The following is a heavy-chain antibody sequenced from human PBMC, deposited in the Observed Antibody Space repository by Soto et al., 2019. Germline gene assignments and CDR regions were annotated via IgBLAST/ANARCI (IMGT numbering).Heavy chain of an antibody. Sequence: ASVKVSCKASGGTFSSYAISWVRQAPGQGLEWMGGIIPIFGTANYAQKFQGRVTITADESTSTAYMELSSLRSEDTAVYYCASLVTRAYYYYGMDVWGQGTTVTVSS. CDR2: IIPIFGTA. CDR1: GGTFSSYA. V-gene: IGHV1-69*13. J-gene: IGHJ6*02. CDR3: ASLVTRAYYYYGMDV. D-gene: IGHD3-10*01.